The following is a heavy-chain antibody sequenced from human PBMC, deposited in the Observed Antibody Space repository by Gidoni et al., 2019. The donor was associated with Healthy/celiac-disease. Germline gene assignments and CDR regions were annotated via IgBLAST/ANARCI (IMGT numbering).Heavy chain of an antibody. CDR3: ARDDGYCSGGSCSTFDAFDI. Sequence: EVQLVESGGGLVQPGGSLRLSCAASGFTFSRYWMRWVRQAPGKGLEWVANRQQDGSEKYYVDSVKGRFTISRDNAKNSLYLQMNSLRAEDTAVYYCARDDGYCSGGSCSTFDAFDIWGQGTMVTVSS. J-gene: IGHJ3*02. D-gene: IGHD2-15*01. CDR2: RQQDGSEK. CDR1: GFTFSRYW. V-gene: IGHV3-7*03.